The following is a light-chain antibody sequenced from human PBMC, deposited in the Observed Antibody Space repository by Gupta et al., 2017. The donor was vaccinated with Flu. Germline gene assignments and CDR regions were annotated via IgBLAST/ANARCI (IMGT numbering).Light chain of an antibody. CDR3: QQRGKWPVT. CDR1: QSVGSS. V-gene: IGKV3-11*01. J-gene: IGKJ5*01. Sequence: EIVLTQSPATLSLSPGERATLSCRASQSVGSSLAWYEQKPGQAPRLLIFDASNRATGVPARFSGSGSGTDFTLTISSLEPEDLAVYYCQQRGKWPVTFGQGTRVEIK. CDR2: DAS.